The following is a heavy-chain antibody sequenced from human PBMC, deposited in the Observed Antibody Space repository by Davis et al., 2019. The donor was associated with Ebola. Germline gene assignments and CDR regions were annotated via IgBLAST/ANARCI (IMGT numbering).Heavy chain of an antibody. J-gene: IGHJ4*02. Sequence: GESLKISCAASGFTFSSYGMHWVRQAPGKGLEWVANIKQDGSEKYYVDSVKGRFTISRDNAKNSLYLQMNSLRAEDTAVYYCARDEYYYGSGSYTYYFDYWGQGTLVTVSS. CDR1: GFTFSSYG. CDR2: IKQDGSEK. CDR3: ARDEYYYGSGSYTYYFDY. D-gene: IGHD3-10*01. V-gene: IGHV3-7*01.